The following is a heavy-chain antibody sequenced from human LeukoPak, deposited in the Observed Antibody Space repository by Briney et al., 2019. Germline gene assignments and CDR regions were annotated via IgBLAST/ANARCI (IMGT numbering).Heavy chain of an antibody. J-gene: IGHJ4*02. V-gene: IGHV3-23*01. CDR1: GFTFSSFA. CDR2: ISGSGGST. D-gene: IGHD2/OR15-2a*01. CDR3: AKARESYSNSWHSGFDH. Sequence: GGSLRLSCAASGFTFSSFAMNWVRQAPGEGLEGVSGISGSGGSTHYTDSVKGRFTISRDNSKNTLYLQMNSLRAEDTAVYFCAKARESYSNSWHSGFDHWGLGTLVTVSS.